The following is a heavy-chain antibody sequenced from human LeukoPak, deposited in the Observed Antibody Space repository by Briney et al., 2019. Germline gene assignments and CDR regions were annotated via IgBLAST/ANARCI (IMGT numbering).Heavy chain of an antibody. CDR1: GYTFTSYY. D-gene: IGHD3-16*02. CDR3: ARESESKYYDYVWGSYRPTDAFDI. J-gene: IGHJ3*02. Sequence: GASVKVSCKASGYTFTSYYMHWVRQAPGQGLEWMGIINPSGGSTSYAQKFQGRVTMTRDMSTSTVYMELSSLRSEDTAVYYCARESESKYYDYVWGSYRPTDAFDIWGQGTMVTVSS. V-gene: IGHV1-46*01. CDR2: INPSGGST.